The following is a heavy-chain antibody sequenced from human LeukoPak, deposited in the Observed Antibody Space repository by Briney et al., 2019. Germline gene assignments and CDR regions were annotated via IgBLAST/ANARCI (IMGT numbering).Heavy chain of an antibody. D-gene: IGHD1-26*01. V-gene: IGHV3-30-3*01. CDR1: RFTFSSYA. Sequence: GGSLRLSCAASRFTFSSYAMHWVRQAPDKGLEWVAVMSSDGSTKYYADSVGGRFTISRDDSENTLYLQMNSLRPEDTAVYYCARSGYSGRYPAYFDYWGQGTLVTVSS. J-gene: IGHJ4*02. CDR2: MSSDGSTK. CDR3: ARSGYSGRYPAYFDY.